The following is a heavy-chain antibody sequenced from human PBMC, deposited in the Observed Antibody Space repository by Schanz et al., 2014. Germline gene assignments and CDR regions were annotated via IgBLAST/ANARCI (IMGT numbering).Heavy chain of an antibody. CDR1: GFTFFGSFA. CDR3: ARPSDSSWYMDV. CDR2: ISDSGRTI. V-gene: IGHV3-11*04. J-gene: IGHJ6*03. D-gene: IGHD2-21*02. Sequence: QGQLVESGGGVVQPGRSLRLSCVASGFTFFGSFAMSWVRQAPGKGLEWISKISDSGRTIVYADSMKGRFTISRDNAKNSLYLQMNSLRAEDTAVYYCARPSDSSWYMDVWGRGTTVTVSS.